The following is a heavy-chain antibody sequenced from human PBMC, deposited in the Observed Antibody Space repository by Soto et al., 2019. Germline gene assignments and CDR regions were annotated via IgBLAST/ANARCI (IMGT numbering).Heavy chain of an antibody. J-gene: IGHJ4*02. CDR3: AKSSSSSTFDY. CDR2: ISGSDDST. V-gene: IGHV3-23*01. D-gene: IGHD6-6*01. Sequence: EVQLLESGGGLVQPGESLRLSCAASGFTFSSYAMSWVRQAPGKGLEWVSVISGSDDSTYYADSVKGRFTISRDNSKNTLYLPMNSLRAEDTAVYYCAKSSSSSTFDYWGQGTLVTVSS. CDR1: GFTFSSYA.